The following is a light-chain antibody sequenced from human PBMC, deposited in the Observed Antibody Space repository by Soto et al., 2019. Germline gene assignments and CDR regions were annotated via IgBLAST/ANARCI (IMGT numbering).Light chain of an antibody. V-gene: IGLV1-51*02. CDR1: SSNIGSDF. CDR2: ENN. CDR3: AAWDTSLSGGV. Sequence: QSVLTQPPSVSAAPGQKVTISCSGSSSNIGSDFVSWYQQLPGTATQLLIYENNKRPSGIPDRFSGSKSATSATLGITGLQTGDEADYYCAAWDTSLSGGVFGGGTQLTVL. J-gene: IGLJ3*02.